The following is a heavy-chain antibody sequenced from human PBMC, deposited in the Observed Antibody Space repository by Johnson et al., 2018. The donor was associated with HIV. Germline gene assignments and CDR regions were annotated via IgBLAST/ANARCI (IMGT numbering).Heavy chain of an antibody. CDR3: ARAINDAFDI. V-gene: IGHV3-11*04. J-gene: IGHJ3*02. CDR1: GVTISDSY. CDR2: ISGSGTSS. Sequence: QVQLVESGGGLVKPGGSLRLSCAASGVTISDSYMSWIRQAPGKGLEWVSYISGSGTSSYYADSVKGRLTISRDNAKNSLYLQMNSLRAEDTAVYFCARAINDAFDIWGQGTMVTVSP.